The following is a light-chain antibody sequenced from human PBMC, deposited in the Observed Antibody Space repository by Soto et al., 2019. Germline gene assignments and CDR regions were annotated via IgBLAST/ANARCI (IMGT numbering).Light chain of an antibody. CDR3: QQYGSPLT. CDR2: GAS. Sequence: EIVLTQSPGTLSLSPEERATLSCRASQSVSSSYLAWYQQKPGQAPRRLLYGASSRATGIPDRFSGSGSGTDFTLTISRLEPEDFAVYYCQQYGSPLTFGGGTKVEIK. CDR1: QSVSSSY. J-gene: IGKJ4*01. V-gene: IGKV3-20*01.